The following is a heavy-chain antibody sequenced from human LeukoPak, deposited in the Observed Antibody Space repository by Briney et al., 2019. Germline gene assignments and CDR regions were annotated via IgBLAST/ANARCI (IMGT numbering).Heavy chain of an antibody. CDR2: FDPEDGKT. Sequence: ASVKVSCKVSSYSLTELSMHWVRQAPGKGLEWMGGFDPEDGKTIYAQRLQGRVTMTEDTSTDTAYMQLRSLISEDSAVYYCAINLGIAVAGGAFDLWGQGTVVTVSS. CDR3: AINLGIAVAGGAFDL. D-gene: IGHD6-19*01. V-gene: IGHV1-24*01. J-gene: IGHJ3*01. CDR1: SYSLTELS.